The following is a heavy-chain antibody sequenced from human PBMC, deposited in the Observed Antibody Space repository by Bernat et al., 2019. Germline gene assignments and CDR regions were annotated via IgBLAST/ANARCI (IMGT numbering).Heavy chain of an antibody. V-gene: IGHV3-33*01. CDR2: IWYDGSNK. CDR1: GFTFSSYG. J-gene: IGHJ4*02. Sequence: QVQLVESGGGVVQPGRSLRLSCAASGFTFSSYGMHWVRQAPGKGLEWVAVIWYDGSNKYYADSVKGRFTISRDNSKNTLYLQMNSLRAEDTAVYYCARGGSKLWSGALLIDSRGQRTLVTVSS. D-gene: IGHD3-10*01. CDR3: ARGGSKLWSGALLIDS.